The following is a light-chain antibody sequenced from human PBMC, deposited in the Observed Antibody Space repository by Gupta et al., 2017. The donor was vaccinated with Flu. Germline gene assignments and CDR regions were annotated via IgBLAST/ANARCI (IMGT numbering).Light chain of an antibody. J-gene: IGKJ2*01. V-gene: IGKV1-5*03. CDR2: KAS. CDR1: QSISSW. Sequence: DFQMTQSPSTLSASVGDRVTITCLASQSISSWLAWSQQKPGKAPKVLIYKASRVESGVPSRFSGSGSGTXFTLTIXSRQPDDFATYYCQQYYSSPYTFGXGTKLEIK. CDR3: QQYYSSPYT.